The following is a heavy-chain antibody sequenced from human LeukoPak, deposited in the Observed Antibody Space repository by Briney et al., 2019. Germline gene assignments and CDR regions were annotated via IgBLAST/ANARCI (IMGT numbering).Heavy chain of an antibody. V-gene: IGHV4-59*08. CDR3: ARRAYMDV. CDR2: ISDSGST. J-gene: IGHJ6*03. CDR1: GGSISGYY. Sequence: PSETLSLTCTVSGGSISGYYWSWLRQPPGKGLEYIGHISDSGSTSYNPSLKSRVTISVDTSKNQFSLKLSPVTAADTAVYYCARRAYMDVWGKGTTVTVSS.